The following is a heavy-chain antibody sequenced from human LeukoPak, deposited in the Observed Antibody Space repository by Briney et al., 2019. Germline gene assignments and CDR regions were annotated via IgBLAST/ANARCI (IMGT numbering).Heavy chain of an antibody. CDR1: GFSLSTSGVG. Sequence: SGPTLVNPTQNLTLTCTFSGFSLSTSGVGVGWIRQPPGKALEWLALISWNDDKRYSPSLRSRLTITRDTSKNQVVLTMTNVDPVDTATYFCAHKDGSNHFDYWGQGTLVTVSS. V-gene: IGHV2-5*01. CDR3: AHKDGSNHFDY. D-gene: IGHD5-24*01. CDR2: ISWNDDK. J-gene: IGHJ4*02.